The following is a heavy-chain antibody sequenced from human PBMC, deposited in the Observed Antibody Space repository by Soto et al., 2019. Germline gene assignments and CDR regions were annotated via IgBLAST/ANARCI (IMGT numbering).Heavy chain of an antibody. D-gene: IGHD3-22*01. CDR3: ARVGSGHSAFDI. V-gene: IGHV3-33*01. CDR1: GFTFSSYG. J-gene: IGHJ3*02. CDR2: IWYDGSNK. Sequence: PGGSLRLSCAASGFTFSSYGMHWVRQAPGKGLEWVAVIWYDGSNKYYADSVKGRFTISRDNSKNTLYLQMNSLRAEDTAVYYCARVGSGHSAFDIWGQGTTVTV.